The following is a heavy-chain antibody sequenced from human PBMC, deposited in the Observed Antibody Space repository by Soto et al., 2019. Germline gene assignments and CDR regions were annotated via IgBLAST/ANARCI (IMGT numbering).Heavy chain of an antibody. J-gene: IGHJ3*02. CDR1: GFTFSSYW. CDR2: INSDGSST. CDR3: ARGGYQLLFAFDI. V-gene: IGHV3-74*01. Sequence: EVQLVESGGGLVQPGGSLRLSCAASGFTFSSYWMHWVRQAPGKGLVWVSRINSDGSSTSYADSVKGRFTISRDNAKNTLDLQMNILSAEDTAVDYCARGGYQLLFAFDIWGQGTMVTVSS. D-gene: IGHD2-2*01.